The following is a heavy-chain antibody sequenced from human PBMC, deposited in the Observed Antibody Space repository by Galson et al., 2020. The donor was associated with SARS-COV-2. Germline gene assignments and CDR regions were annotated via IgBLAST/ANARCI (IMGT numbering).Heavy chain of an antibody. J-gene: IGHJ4*02. Sequence: ASVQVSCNASGYTFTSYGISWVRQAPGQGLEWMGWLSAYNGNTNYAQKLQGSVTMTTDTSTSTAYMELRSLRSDDTAVYYCARDRFSTYSSSVRFDYWGQGTLVTVSS. D-gene: IGHD6-6*01. CDR2: LSAYNGNT. CDR3: ARDRFSTYSSSVRFDY. CDR1: GYTFTSYG. V-gene: IGHV1-18*01.